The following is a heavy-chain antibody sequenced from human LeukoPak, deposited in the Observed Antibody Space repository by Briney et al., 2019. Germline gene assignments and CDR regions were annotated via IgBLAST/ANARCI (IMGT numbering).Heavy chain of an antibody. CDR1: GGSISSSSYY. D-gene: IGHD6-6*01. Sequence: SETLSLTCTVSGGSISSSSYYWGWIRQPPGKGLEWIGSIYYSGSTYYNPSLKSRVTISVDTSKNQFSLRLSSVTAADTAVYYCARDWGVSARPGYMDVWGKGTTVTVSS. CDR3: ARDWGVSARPGYMDV. J-gene: IGHJ6*03. CDR2: IYYSGST. V-gene: IGHV4-39*07.